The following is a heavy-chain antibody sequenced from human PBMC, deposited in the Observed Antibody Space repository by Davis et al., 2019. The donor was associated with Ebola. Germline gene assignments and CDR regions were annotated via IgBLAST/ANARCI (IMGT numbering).Heavy chain of an antibody. V-gene: IGHV3-66*01. CDR3: ARDRWDNWFDP. CDR2: IYSGGST. CDR1: GFTVSSNY. Sequence: PGGSLRPSCAASGFTVSSNYMSWVRQAPGKGLEWVSVIYSGGSTYYADSVKGRFTISRDNSKNTLYLQMNSLRAEDTAVYYCARDRWDNWFDPWGQGTLVTVSS. D-gene: IGHD1-26*01. J-gene: IGHJ5*02.